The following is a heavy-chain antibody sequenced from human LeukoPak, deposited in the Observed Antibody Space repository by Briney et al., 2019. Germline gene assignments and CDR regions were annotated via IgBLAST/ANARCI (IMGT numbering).Heavy chain of an antibody. J-gene: IGHJ4*02. CDR1: GFTFSSYA. CDR2: ISGSVGST. D-gene: IGHD3-16*02. CDR3: AKLSSRDYFDY. Sequence: GGSLRLSCAASGFTFSSYAMSWVRQAPGKGLEWVSAISGSVGSTYYADSVKGRFTISRDNSKKTLYLQMNSLRAEETAVYYCAKLSSRDYFDYWGQGTLVTVSS. V-gene: IGHV3-23*01.